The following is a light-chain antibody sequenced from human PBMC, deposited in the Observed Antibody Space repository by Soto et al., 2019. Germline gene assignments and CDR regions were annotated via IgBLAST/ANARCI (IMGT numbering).Light chain of an antibody. Sequence: QSVLTQPPSASGSPGQSVTISCTGTSSDVGGYNYVSWYQQHPGKAPKLMIYEVSKRPSGVPDRFSGSKSGNTASLTVSGLQAEDEADYYCRPYAGSNNLVFGTGTKVTVL. V-gene: IGLV2-8*01. CDR2: EVS. J-gene: IGLJ1*01. CDR1: SSDVGGYNY. CDR3: RPYAGSNNLV.